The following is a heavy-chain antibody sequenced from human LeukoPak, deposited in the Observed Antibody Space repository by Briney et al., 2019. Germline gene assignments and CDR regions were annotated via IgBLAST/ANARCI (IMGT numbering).Heavy chain of an antibody. D-gene: IGHD3-3*01. CDR2: IKQDGSEK. J-gene: IGHJ4*02. V-gene: IGHV3-7*01. Sequence: GGSLRLSCAASGFTFSSYWMSWVRQAPGKGLEWVANIKQDGSEKYYVDSVKGRFTISRNNAKNSLYLQMNSLRAEDTAVYYCAREKPYYDFWSGYYSFDYWGQGTLVTVSS. CDR3: AREKPYYDFWSGYYSFDY. CDR1: GFTFSSYW.